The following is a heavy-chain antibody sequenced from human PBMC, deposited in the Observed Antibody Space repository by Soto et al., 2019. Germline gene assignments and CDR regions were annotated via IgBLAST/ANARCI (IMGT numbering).Heavy chain of an antibody. V-gene: IGHV4-59*08. D-gene: IGHD3-10*01. CDR1: GGSISSYY. J-gene: IGHJ4*02. CDR3: ARHPISARFGELLIDY. CDR2: IYYSGST. Sequence: KPSETLSLTCTVSGGSISSYYWSWIRQPPGKGLEWIGYIYYSGSTNYNPSLKSRVTISVDTSKNQFSLKLSSVTAADTAVYYCARHPISARFGELLIDYWGQGTLVTVSS.